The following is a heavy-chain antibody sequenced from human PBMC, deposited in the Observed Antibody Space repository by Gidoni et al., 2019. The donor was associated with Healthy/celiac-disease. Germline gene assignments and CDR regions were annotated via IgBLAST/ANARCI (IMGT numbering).Heavy chain of an antibody. Sequence: EVQLLESGGGLVQPGGSLRLSCAASGFTFSSYAMSWVRQAPGKGLEWVSAISGSGGSTYYADSVKGRFTISRDNSKNTLYLQMNSLRAEDTAVYYCAKDGAFGRDSPYYFDYWGQGTLVTVSS. CDR2: ISGSGGST. J-gene: IGHJ4*02. CDR3: AKDGAFGRDSPYYFDY. CDR1: GFTFSSYA. D-gene: IGHD2-21*01. V-gene: IGHV3-23*01.